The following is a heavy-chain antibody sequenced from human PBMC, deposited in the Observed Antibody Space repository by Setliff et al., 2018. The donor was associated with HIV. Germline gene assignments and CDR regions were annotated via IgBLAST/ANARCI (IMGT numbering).Heavy chain of an antibody. D-gene: IGHD1-1*01. Sequence: PRESLKISCAASGFFFKNAWMSWVRQAPGKGLEWIGRIKSEADGGTEESAAFLKGRFTISRDDSKNTLFLQMNSLKAEDTALYYCTTAGHGSLDFDYWGQGTRVTVSS. CDR2: IKSEADGGTE. CDR1: GFFFKNAW. CDR3: TTAGHGSLDFDY. J-gene: IGHJ4*02. V-gene: IGHV3-15*01.